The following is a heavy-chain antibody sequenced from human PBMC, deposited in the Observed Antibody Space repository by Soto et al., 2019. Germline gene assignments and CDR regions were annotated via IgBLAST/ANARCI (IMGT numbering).Heavy chain of an antibody. CDR1: GFIFTKNA. J-gene: IGHJ6*02. CDR2: ISGTAGRT. CDR3: AKGLYGEHSFDFSALDX. D-gene: IGHD4-17*01. Sequence: GGSLRLSCQASGFIFTKNAVAWVRQAPGKGLEWLSCISGTAGRTYYAYSVKVRFIISIDTSKNTVYLQMNSLRAEDTAIYYCAKGLYGEHSFDFSALDXWGQGTPGTVSX. V-gene: IGHV3-23*01.